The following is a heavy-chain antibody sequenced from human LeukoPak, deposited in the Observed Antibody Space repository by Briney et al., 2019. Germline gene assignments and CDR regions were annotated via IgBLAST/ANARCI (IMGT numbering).Heavy chain of an antibody. CDR3: AKDQGDCTGSTCYLRYMEY. CDR1: GFTFRSYG. D-gene: IGHD2-15*01. V-gene: IGHV3-30*02. Sequence: GGSLTLSCTASGFTFRSYGMNWVRQAPGKGLEWVGCILFGESANVYPDSVKGQFTRARDKSKNTVYMQITCLIAEDTVLYYCAKDQGDCTGSTCYLRYMEYWGQGIVVTVPS. CDR2: ILFGESAN. J-gene: IGHJ4*02.